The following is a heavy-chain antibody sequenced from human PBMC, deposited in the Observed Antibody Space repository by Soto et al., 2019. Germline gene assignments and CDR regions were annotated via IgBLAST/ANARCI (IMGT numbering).Heavy chain of an antibody. D-gene: IGHD3-22*01. Sequence: PGGSLRLSCAASGFTFDDYAMHWVRQAPGKGLEWVSGISWNSGSICYADSVKGRFTISRDNAKNSLYLQMAGLRAEDTGLYYWTKESPLNYYDSSGPFDYWGQGTLVTVCS. CDR3: TKESPLNYYDSSGPFDY. V-gene: IGHV3-9*01. CDR2: ISWNSGSI. J-gene: IGHJ4*02. CDR1: GFTFDDYA.